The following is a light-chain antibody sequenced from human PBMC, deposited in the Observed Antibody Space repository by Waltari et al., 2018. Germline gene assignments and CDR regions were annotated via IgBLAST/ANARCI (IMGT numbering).Light chain of an antibody. CDR2: GAA. J-gene: IGKJ4*01. CDR1: QTVRTTY. CDR3: QQYDISPLT. Sequence: EIVLTQSPGTLSLSPGDRATLSCSASQTVRTTYLAWYQQKPGKAPTLLIYGAASRATGIPDRFSGSGYGTDFSLTISSLEPEDFAVYYCQQYDISPLTFGGGTKVEIK. V-gene: IGKV3-20*01.